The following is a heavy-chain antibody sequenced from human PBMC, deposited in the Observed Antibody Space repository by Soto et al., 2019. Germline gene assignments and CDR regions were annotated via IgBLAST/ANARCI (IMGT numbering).Heavy chain of an antibody. D-gene: IGHD3-10*01. CDR2: ISGSGGST. V-gene: IGHV3-23*01. CDR3: AKSGAYGSGSHYYEPYDY. J-gene: IGHJ4*02. CDR1: GFTFSSYA. Sequence: PGGSLRLSCAASGFTFSSYAMSWVRQAPGKGLEWVSAISGSGGSTYYADSVKGRFTISRDNSKNTLYLQMNSLRAEDTAVYYCAKSGAYGSGSHYYEPYDYWGQGTLVTVSS.